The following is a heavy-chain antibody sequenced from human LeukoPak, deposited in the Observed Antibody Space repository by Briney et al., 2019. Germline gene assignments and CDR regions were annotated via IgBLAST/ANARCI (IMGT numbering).Heavy chain of an antibody. V-gene: IGHV4-30-4*01. D-gene: IGHD2-2*01. J-gene: IGHJ4*02. CDR3: ARHYQLLHFDF. Sequence: SETLSLTCTVSGGSLSSGDYYWSWIRQPPGKGLEWIGYIYYSGSTYYNSSLKSRVTISVDTSKNQFSLELSSVTAADTAVYYCARHYQLLHFDFWGQGTLVTVSS. CDR2: IYYSGST. CDR1: GGSLSSGDYY.